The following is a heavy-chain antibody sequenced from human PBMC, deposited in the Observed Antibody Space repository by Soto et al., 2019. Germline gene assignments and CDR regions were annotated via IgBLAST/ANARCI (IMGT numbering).Heavy chain of an antibody. CDR3: ARRNYDDRGGAFDI. D-gene: IGHD3-22*01. V-gene: IGHV4-39*01. CDR2: IYYSGST. CDR1: GGSISSSSYY. J-gene: IGHJ3*02. Sequence: QLQLQESGPGLVKPSETLSLTCTVSGGSISSSSYYWGWIRQPPGKGLEWIGSIYYSGSTYYNPSIKRRVTLSVETSKNPFSLKLSSVTAADTAVYYCARRNYDDRGGAFDIWGQGTMVTVSS.